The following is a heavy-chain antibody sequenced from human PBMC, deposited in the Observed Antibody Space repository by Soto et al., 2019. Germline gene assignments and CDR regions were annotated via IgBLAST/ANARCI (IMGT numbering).Heavy chain of an antibody. CDR2: IYYSGST. CDR3: ARHLEVAGNDAFDI. D-gene: IGHD6-19*01. Sequence: PSETLSLTCTVSGGSISPYYWSWIRQPPGKGLEWIAYIYYSGSTNFNPSLKSRVTISVDTSKNHFSLKLSSVTAADTAMYYCARHLEVAGNDAFDIRGQGTMVTVSS. CDR1: GGSISPYY. J-gene: IGHJ3*02. V-gene: IGHV4-59*08.